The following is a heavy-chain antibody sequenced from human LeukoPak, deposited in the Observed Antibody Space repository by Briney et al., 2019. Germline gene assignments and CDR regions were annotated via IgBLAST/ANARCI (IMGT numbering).Heavy chain of an antibody. Sequence: ASVKVSCKASGYTFIGYYLLWVRQAPGQGLEWMGWINPNTGVTNYAQRFQGRVTLTRDTSISTAYMELSRLRSDDTAVYYCAREGDTAIDTNWFDPWGLGSLVTVFS. D-gene: IGHD5-18*01. CDR1: GYTFIGYY. V-gene: IGHV1-2*02. CDR3: AREGDTAIDTNWFDP. CDR2: INPNTGVT. J-gene: IGHJ5*02.